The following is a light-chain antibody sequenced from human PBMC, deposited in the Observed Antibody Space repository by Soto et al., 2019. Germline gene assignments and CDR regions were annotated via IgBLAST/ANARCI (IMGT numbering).Light chain of an antibody. CDR2: AAS. V-gene: IGKV1-6*02. CDR3: LQDYNYPWT. CDR1: QDIRTD. J-gene: IGKJ1*01. Sequence: AIQMTQSPSSLSASVGDRVTITCRASQDIRTDLGWYQQKPGKAPKLLIYAASSLQSRVPSRFSGSGSGTDFTLTISSLQPEDFATYYCLQDYNYPWTFGQGTKVEIK.